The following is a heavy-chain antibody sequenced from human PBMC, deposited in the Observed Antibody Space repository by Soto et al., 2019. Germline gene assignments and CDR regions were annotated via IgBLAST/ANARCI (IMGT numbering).Heavy chain of an antibody. D-gene: IGHD6-13*01. CDR3: AKVEAAAGSKY. CDR2: ISGSGGST. Sequence: GGSLRLSCTASGFTFSRHAMTWVRQAPGKGLEWVSGISGSGGSTYYADSVKGRFTISRDNSKNTLYLQMSSLRAEDTAVYYCAKVEAAAGSKYWGQGTLVTVSS. CDR1: GFTFSRHA. J-gene: IGHJ4*02. V-gene: IGHV3-23*01.